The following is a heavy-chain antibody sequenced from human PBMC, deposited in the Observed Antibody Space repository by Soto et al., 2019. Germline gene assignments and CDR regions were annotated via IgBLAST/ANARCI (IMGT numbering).Heavy chain of an antibody. V-gene: IGHV1-46*01. D-gene: IGHD2-21*02. CDR3: ARAVVTAVDFDY. CDR1: GYTFTNYY. J-gene: IGHJ4*02. Sequence: ASVKVSCKASGYTFTNYYIHWVRQAPGQGLEWMGIINPIGGSTTYAQKFQGRVTMTRDTSTRTVYMQLSSLRSEDTAVYYCARAVVTAVDFDYWGQGTLVTVSS. CDR2: INPIGGST.